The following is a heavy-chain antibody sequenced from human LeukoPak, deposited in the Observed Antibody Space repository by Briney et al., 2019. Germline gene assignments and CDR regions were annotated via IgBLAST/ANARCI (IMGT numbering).Heavy chain of an antibody. CDR2: FSGSGGST. J-gene: IGHJ4*02. CDR3: AKDQGLLWFGELSPSDY. CDR1: GFTVSSNY. Sequence: RGGSLRLSCAASGFTVSSNYMSWVRQAPGKGLDWVSAFSGSGGSTYYADSVKGRFTISRDNSKNTLYLQMNILRAEDTAVYYCAKDQGLLWFGELSPSDYWGQGTLVTVSS. V-gene: IGHV3-23*01. D-gene: IGHD3-10*01.